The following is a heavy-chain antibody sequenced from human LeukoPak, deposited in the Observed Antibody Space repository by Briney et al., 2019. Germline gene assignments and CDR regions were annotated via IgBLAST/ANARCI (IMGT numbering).Heavy chain of an antibody. Sequence: PGGSLRLSCAASGFIFSNAWMSWVRQAPGKGLEWVGRIKSKTDGGTTDYAAPVKGRFTISRDDSKNALYLQMNSLKTEDTAVYYCTTRWLLYYYDSCGYLTWGQGTLVTVSS. J-gene: IGHJ4*02. CDR1: GFIFSNAW. CDR2: IKSKTDGGTT. V-gene: IGHV3-15*01. CDR3: TTRWLLYYYDSCGYLT. D-gene: IGHD3-22*01.